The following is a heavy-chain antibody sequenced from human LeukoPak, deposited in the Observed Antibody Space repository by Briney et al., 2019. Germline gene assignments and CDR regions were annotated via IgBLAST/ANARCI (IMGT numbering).Heavy chain of an antibody. Sequence: GASVTVSYKASGYTFTSYDINWVRQAPGQGLEWMGWMNPNSGNTGYAQKFQGRVTMTRNTSISTAYMELSSLRSEDTAVYYCARVWAARLYWFDPWGQGTLVTVSS. CDR2: MNPNSGNT. V-gene: IGHV1-8*01. J-gene: IGHJ5*02. CDR1: GYTFTSYD. D-gene: IGHD5-18*01. CDR3: ARVWAARLYWFDP.